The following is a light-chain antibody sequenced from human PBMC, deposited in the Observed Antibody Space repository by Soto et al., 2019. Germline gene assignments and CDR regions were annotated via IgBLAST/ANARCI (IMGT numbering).Light chain of an antibody. V-gene: IGKV1-27*01. J-gene: IGKJ3*01. CDR1: QGISNY. CDR3: QKYNSAPLFT. Sequence: DIQMTQSPSSLSASVGDRVTITCRASQGISNYLAWYQQKPWKAPKLLIYAASTLQSVVPSRFSGSGSGTDFTLTISSMQPEDVATYYCQKYNSAPLFTFGPGTKVDVK. CDR2: AAS.